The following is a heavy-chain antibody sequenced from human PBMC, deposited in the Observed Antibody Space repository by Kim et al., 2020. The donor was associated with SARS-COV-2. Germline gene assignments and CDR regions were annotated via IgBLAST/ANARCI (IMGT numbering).Heavy chain of an antibody. J-gene: IGHJ4*02. Sequence: SETLSLTCTVSGGSISSGGYYWSWIRQHPGKGLEWIGYIYYSGSTYYNPSLKSRVTISVDTTKNHFSLKLISVTAADTALYSCAREEETTVTFDYCGQGT. V-gene: IGHV4-31*02. CDR1: GGSISSGGYY. CDR2: IYYSGST. CDR3: AREEETTVTFDY. D-gene: IGHD4-17*01.